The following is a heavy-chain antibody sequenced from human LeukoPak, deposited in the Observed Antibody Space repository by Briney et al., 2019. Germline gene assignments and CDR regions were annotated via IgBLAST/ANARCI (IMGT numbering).Heavy chain of an antibody. CDR2: VYPGGFT. CDR1: GFTVASNY. D-gene: IGHD2/OR15-2a*01. V-gene: IGHV3-66*01. J-gene: IGHJ6*02. CDR3: AIGGVIWRMDV. Sequence: GGSLRLSCAVSGFTVASNYMSWVRQAPGKGLEWVSVVYPGGFTYHADSVKGRFTISRDTSKNTVYLQMNSLRAEDTAVYYCAIGGVIWRMDVWGQGTTVTVSS.